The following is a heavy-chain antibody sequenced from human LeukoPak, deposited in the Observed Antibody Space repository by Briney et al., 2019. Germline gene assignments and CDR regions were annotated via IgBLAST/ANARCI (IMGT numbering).Heavy chain of an antibody. V-gene: IGHV3-7*01. Sequence: GGSLRLSCAASGFTFSNYWMSWVRQAPGKGLEWVANIKQEGSEKYHVDSVKGRFTISRDNAKNPLYLQMNSLRAEDTAVYYCAKVRGGYCSSTSCSLPNDYWGQGTLVTVSS. D-gene: IGHD2-2*01. CDR2: IKQEGSEK. CDR1: GFTFSNYW. CDR3: AKVRGGYCSSTSCSLPNDY. J-gene: IGHJ4*02.